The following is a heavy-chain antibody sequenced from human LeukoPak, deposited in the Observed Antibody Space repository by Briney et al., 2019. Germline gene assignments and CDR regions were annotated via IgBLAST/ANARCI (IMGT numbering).Heavy chain of an antibody. CDR2: IWYDGSNK. CDR1: GFTFSSYG. J-gene: IGHJ4*02. Sequence: GGSLRLSCAASGFTFSSYGMHWVRQAPGKGLEWVAVIWYDGSNKYYADSVKGRFTISRDNSKNTLYLQMNSLRAADTAMYYCARDRMVTYFDYWGQGTLVTVSS. V-gene: IGHV3-33*01. CDR3: ARDRMVTYFDY. D-gene: IGHD5-18*01.